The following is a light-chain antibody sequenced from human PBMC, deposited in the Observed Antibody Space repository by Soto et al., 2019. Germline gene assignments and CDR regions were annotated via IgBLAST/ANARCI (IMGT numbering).Light chain of an antibody. CDR1: QSFSNN. J-gene: IGKJ1*01. V-gene: IGKV3-11*01. CDR2: DSS. Sequence: EIVLTQSPATLSLSPGERATLSCRASQSFSNNLAWYQQKPGQAPRLLIYDSSTRATGIPPRFSGSGSGTDFTLTISSLEPADFAVYYCQQRGDWPRTFGQGPKVEIK. CDR3: QQRGDWPRT.